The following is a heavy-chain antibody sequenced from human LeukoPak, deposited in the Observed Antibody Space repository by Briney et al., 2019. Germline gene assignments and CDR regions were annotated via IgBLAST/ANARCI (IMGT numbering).Heavy chain of an antibody. Sequence: SETLSLTCTVSGGSMSSSYWSWVRQPPGQGLEWLGYIYYSGNTKYNPSLESRGTISVDTSKNQFSLELRSVTAADTAVYYCARTPANCSGGRCPPGDYQYYYGMDVWGQGTTVTVSS. D-gene: IGHD2-15*01. CDR1: GGSMSSSY. CDR3: ARTPANCSGGRCPPGDYQYYYGMDV. CDR2: IYYSGNT. J-gene: IGHJ6*02. V-gene: IGHV4-59*08.